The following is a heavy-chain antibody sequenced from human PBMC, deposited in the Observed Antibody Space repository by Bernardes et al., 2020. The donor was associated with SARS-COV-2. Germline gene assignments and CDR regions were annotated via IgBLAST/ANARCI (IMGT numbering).Heavy chain of an antibody. CDR3: ARAPPRVGDLGSLN. Sequence: ASVKVSCKASGYTFTGYYMHWVRQAPGQGLEWMGWINPNSGGTNYAQKFQGRVTMTRDTSISTAYMELSRLRSDDTAVYYCARAPPRVGDLGSLNWGQGTLVTVSS. CDR2: INPNSGGT. V-gene: IGHV1-2*02. CDR1: GYTFTGYY. J-gene: IGHJ4*02. D-gene: IGHD1-26*01.